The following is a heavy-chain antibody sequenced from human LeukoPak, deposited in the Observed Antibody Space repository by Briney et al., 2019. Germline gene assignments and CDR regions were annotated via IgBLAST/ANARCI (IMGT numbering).Heavy chain of an antibody. CDR1: GYTFTGYY. CDR2: INPNSGGT. V-gene: IGHV1-2*02. D-gene: IGHD6-13*01. CDR3: ARGQGYSSSEADY. J-gene: IGHJ4*02. Sequence: GSSVKVSCKASGYTFTGYYIHWLRQAPGQGLEWMGWINPNSGGTNYAQKFQGRVTMTRDTSISTAYMELSRLRSDDTAVYYCARGQGYSSSEADYWGQGTLVTVSS.